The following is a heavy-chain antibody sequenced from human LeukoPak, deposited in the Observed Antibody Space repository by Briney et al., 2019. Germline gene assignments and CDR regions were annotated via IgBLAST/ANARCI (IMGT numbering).Heavy chain of an antibody. J-gene: IGHJ5*02. CDR2: IYHSGST. CDR3: ARRIWEVPSPFDP. D-gene: IGHD2-2*01. CDR1: GYSISSGYY. Sequence: PSETLSLTCAVSGYSISSGYYWGWIRQPPGKGREGIGSIYHSGSTYYNPSLKSRVTISVDTSKNPFSLKLSSVTAADTAVYYRARRIWEVPSPFDPWGQGTLVTVSS. V-gene: IGHV4-38-2*01.